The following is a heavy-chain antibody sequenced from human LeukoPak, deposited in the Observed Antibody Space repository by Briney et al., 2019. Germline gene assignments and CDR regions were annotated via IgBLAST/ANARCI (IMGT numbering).Heavy chain of an antibody. CDR2: IIPIFGTA. Sequence: GASVKVSCKASGYIFTDYYIHWVRHAPGQGLEWMGGIIPIFGTANYSQKFQGRVTITADKSTSTAYMELSSLRSEDTAVYYCARDSSIAVAGTFNYWGQGTLVTVSS. V-gene: IGHV1-69*06. CDR3: ARDSSIAVAGTFNY. CDR1: GYIFTDYY. D-gene: IGHD6-19*01. J-gene: IGHJ4*02.